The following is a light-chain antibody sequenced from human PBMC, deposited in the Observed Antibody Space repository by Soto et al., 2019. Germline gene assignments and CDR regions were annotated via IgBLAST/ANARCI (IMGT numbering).Light chain of an antibody. CDR3: AAWDDSLHGVV. CDR2: RTN. Sequence: QSVLTQPPSASGTPGQRVTISCSGSSSNIGSKNVNWYQQLPGTAPKLLIYRTNQWPSGVPDRFSGSKSGTSASLAISGLQSEDEAAYYCAAWDDSLHGVVFGGGTGLTVL. CDR1: SSNIGSKN. J-gene: IGLJ2*01. V-gene: IGLV1-44*01.